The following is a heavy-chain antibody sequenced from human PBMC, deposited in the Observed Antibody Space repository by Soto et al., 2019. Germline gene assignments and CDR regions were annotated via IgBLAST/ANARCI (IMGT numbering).Heavy chain of an antibody. D-gene: IGHD5-18*01. CDR3: AKPHTAMGYYFDY. Sequence: GGSLRLSCAASGFTFSSYGMHWVRQAPGKGLEWVAVISYDGSNKYYADSVKGRFTISRDNSKNTLYLQMNSLRAEDTAVYYCAKPHTAMGYYFDYWGQGTLVTVSS. J-gene: IGHJ4*02. V-gene: IGHV3-30*18. CDR2: ISYDGSNK. CDR1: GFTFSSYG.